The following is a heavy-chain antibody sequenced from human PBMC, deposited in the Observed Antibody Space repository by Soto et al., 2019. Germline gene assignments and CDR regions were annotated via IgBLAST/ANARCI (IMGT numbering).Heavy chain of an antibody. V-gene: IGHV4-30-4*01. J-gene: IGHJ4*02. CDR1: GGSISSGDYY. CDR3: ARDIDLQYFDY. CDR2: IYYSGTT. D-gene: IGHD1-26*01. Sequence: SETLSLTCTVSGGSISSGDYYWSWIRQPPGKGLEWVGYIYYSGTTYYNPSLKSRITISVDTSKNQFSLKLSSVTAADTAVYYCARDIDLQYFDYWGQGTLVTVSS.